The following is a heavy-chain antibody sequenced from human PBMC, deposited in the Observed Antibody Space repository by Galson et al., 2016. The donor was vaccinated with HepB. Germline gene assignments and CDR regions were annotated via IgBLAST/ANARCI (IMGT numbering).Heavy chain of an antibody. Sequence: SLRLSCAGSGFSFSDHYMDWVRQAPGKGLEWVGRIRNKRNNYITEYAASVIGRFTISRDDSRNSVDLQMNTLKTEDTAVYYCARMANGAESDWGQGTLVTGSS. D-gene: IGHD2-8*01. V-gene: IGHV3-72*01. CDR2: IRNKRNNYIT. CDR3: ARMANGAESD. J-gene: IGHJ4*02. CDR1: GFSFSDHY.